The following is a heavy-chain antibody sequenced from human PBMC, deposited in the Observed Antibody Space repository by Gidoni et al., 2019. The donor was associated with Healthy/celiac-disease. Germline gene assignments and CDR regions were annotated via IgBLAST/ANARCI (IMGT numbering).Heavy chain of an antibody. V-gene: IGHV1-69*01. Sequence: QVQLVQSGAEVKKPGSSVKVSCKASGGTFSRYAISWVRQAPGQGLEWMGGIIPIFGTANYAQKFQGRVTIPADESTSTAYMELSSLRSEDTAVYYCVILSITGTWGDGDWFDPWGQGTLVTVSS. CDR2: IIPIFGTA. CDR3: VILSITGTWGDGDWFDP. CDR1: GGTFSRYA. J-gene: IGHJ5*02. D-gene: IGHD1-20*01.